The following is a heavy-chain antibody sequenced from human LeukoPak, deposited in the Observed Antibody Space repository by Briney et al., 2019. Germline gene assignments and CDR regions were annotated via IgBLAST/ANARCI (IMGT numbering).Heavy chain of an antibody. V-gene: IGHV1-69*04. Sequence: ASVKVSCKASGGTFSSYAISWVRQAPGQGLEWMGRIIPILGIANYAQKFQGRVTITADKSTSTAYMELSSLRSEDTAVYYCAREGVVTTYHYYYYGMDVWGQGTTVTVSS. J-gene: IGHJ6*02. D-gene: IGHD3-3*01. CDR1: GGTFSSYA. CDR2: IIPILGIA. CDR3: AREGVVTTYHYYYYGMDV.